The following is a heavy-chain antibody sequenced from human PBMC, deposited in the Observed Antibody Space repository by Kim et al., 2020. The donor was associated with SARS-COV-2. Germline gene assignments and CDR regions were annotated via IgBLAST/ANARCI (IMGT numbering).Heavy chain of an antibody. V-gene: IGHV3-23*03. CDR1: GFTFSSYA. J-gene: IGHJ4*01. Sequence: GGSLRLSCAASGFTFSSYAMSGVRQAPGKGLEGVSVIYIGGSSTNYADSVKGRFTISRDNSKNTLYLQMNSLRAEDTALYYCAKEHDYWFFDYCVHGTLV. CDR2: IYIGGSST. D-gene: IGHD3-16*01. CDR3: AKEHDYWFFDY.